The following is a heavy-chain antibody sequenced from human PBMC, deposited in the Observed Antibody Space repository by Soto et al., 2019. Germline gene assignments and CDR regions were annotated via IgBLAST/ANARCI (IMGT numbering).Heavy chain of an antibody. D-gene: IGHD5-18*01. J-gene: IGHJ6*02. V-gene: IGHV3-30*18. CDR2: ISYDGTDK. CDR1: GFTFSSYG. Sequence: QVQLVESGGGVVQPGRSLRLSCAASGFTFSSYGIHWVRQAPGKGLECVALISYDGTDKYYADSVKGRFTISRDNSKNTLYLQMSSLGPEDTAVYYCVKERYAQLWLEDYGMDVWGQGTTVTV. CDR3: VKERYAQLWLEDYGMDV.